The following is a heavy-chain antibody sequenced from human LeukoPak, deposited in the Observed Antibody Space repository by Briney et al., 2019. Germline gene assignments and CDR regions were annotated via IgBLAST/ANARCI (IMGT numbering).Heavy chain of an antibody. Sequence: GGSLRLSCAASGFTFSTYEMNWVRQAPGKGLEWVSHISSSGSTTYYADSVKGRFTISRDNAKNSLYLQMNSLRAEDTAVYYCAREYYGSGSYLGRNYYYGMDVWGQGTTVTVSS. CDR3: AREYYGSGSYLGRNYYYGMDV. CDR1: GFTFSTYE. J-gene: IGHJ6*02. D-gene: IGHD3-10*01. V-gene: IGHV3-48*03. CDR2: ISSSGSTT.